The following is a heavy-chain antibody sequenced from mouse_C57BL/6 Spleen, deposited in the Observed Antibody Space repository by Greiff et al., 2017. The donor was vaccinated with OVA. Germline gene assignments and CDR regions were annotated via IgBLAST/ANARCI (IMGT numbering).Heavy chain of an antibody. CDR2: ISDGGSYT. CDR1: GFTFSSYA. D-gene: IGHD1-1*01. V-gene: IGHV5-4*01. J-gene: IGHJ2*01. CDR3: AREGTTVVALYYFDY. Sequence: EVKVVESGGGLVKPGGSLKLSCAASGFTFSSYAMSWVRQTPEKRLEWVATISDGGSYTYYPDNVKGRFTISRDNAKNNLYLQMSHLKSEDTAMYYCAREGTTVVALYYFDYWGQGTTLTVSS.